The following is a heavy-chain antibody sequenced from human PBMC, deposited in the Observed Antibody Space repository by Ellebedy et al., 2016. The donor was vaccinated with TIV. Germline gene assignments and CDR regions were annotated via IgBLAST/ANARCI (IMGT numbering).Heavy chain of an antibody. CDR1: GGTFSRYA. CDR2: IIPILGIA. CDR3: ARAGIGAYDI. D-gene: IGHD2-15*01. V-gene: IGHV1-69*04. J-gene: IGHJ3*02. Sequence: ASVKVSCKASGGTFSRYALSWVRQAPGQGLEWMGRIIPILGIANYAQKFQGRVTITADKSTSTAYMELSNLTSEDTAVFYCARAGIGAYDIWGQGTMITVSS.